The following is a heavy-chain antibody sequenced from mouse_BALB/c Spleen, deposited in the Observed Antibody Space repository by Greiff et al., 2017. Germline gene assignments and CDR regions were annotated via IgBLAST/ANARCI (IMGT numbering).Heavy chain of an antibody. J-gene: IGHJ2*01. D-gene: IGHD2-1*01. CDR2: IDTSDSYT. CDR3: ARRDGKEYYFDY. CDR1: GYTFTDYW. V-gene: IGHV1-69*01. Sequence: QVQLKQPGAELVMPGASVKMSCKASGYTFTDYWMHWVKQRPGQGLEWIGAIDTSDSYTSYNQKFKGKATLTVDESSSTAYMQLSSLTSEDSAVYYCARRDGKEYYFDYWGQGTTLTVSS.